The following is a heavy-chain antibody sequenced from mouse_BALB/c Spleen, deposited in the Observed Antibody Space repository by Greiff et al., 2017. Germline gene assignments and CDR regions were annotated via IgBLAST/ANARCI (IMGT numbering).Heavy chain of an antibody. Sequence: VKLVESGPGLVQPSQSLSITCTVSGFSLTSYGVHWVRQSPGKGLEWLGVIWSGGSTDYNAAFISRLSISKDNSKSQVFFKMNSLQANDTAIYYCARNPLYYRYAMDYWGQGTSVTVSS. CDR1: GFSLTSYG. CDR3: ARNPLYYRYAMDY. J-gene: IGHJ4*01. D-gene: IGHD2-14*01. CDR2: IWSGGST. V-gene: IGHV2-2*02.